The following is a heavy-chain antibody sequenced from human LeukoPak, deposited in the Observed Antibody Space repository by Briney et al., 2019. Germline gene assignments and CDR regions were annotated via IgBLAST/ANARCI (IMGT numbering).Heavy chain of an antibody. D-gene: IGHD6-19*01. J-gene: IGHJ5*02. Sequence: GESLKISCKGSGYSFTSYWIGWVRQMPGKGLEWMGIIYPGDSDTKYSPSFEDQVTISADKSISTAYSQWYNLRASDSAIYYCARRSSSGWGDLDLWGQGTLVTVSS. CDR3: ARRSSSGWGDLDL. CDR1: GYSFTSYW. V-gene: IGHV5-51*01. CDR2: IYPGDSDT.